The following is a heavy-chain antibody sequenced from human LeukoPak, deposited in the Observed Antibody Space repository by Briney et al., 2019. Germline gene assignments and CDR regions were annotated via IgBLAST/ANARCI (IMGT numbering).Heavy chain of an antibody. CDR2: INVDITTI. J-gene: IGHJ3*02. V-gene: IGHV3-48*01. CDR3: ARMWSYDFDI. D-gene: IGHD2-21*01. Sequence: EWVSFINVDITTIYYADSVRGRFTISRDNAKNSLYLQMDSLRAEDTAVYYCARMWSYDFDIWGQGTMVTVSS.